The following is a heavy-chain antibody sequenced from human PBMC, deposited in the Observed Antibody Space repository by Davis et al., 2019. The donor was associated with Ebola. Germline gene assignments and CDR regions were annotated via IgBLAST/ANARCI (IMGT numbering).Heavy chain of an antibody. CDR1: GFTIRNTH. CDR2: IYGGDT. D-gene: IGHD3-3*01. J-gene: IGHJ4*02. V-gene: IGHV3-53*01. Sequence: GGSLRLSCDASGFTIRNTHMSWVRQAPGKGLEWVSGIYGGDTHYADSVKGRFTISRDNSKNTLYLQMNSLRAEDTAVYYCAKDNYDFWSGYTHWGQGTLVTVSS. CDR3: AKDNYDFWSGYTH.